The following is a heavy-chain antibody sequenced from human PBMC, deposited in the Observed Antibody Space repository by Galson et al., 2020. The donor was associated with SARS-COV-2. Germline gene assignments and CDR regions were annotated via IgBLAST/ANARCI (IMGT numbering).Heavy chain of an antibody. J-gene: IGHJ4*02. CDR3: ARDGGVIPFFERGYYFDY. CDR1: GGSISSSSYY. CDR2: IYYSGST. Sequence: SETLSLTCTVSGGSISSSSYYWGWIRQPPGKGLEWIGSIYYSGSTYYNPSLKSRVTISVDTSKNQFSLKLSSVTAADTAVYYWARDGGVIPFFERGYYFDYWGQGTLVTVSS. D-gene: IGHD3-16*02. V-gene: IGHV4-39*07.